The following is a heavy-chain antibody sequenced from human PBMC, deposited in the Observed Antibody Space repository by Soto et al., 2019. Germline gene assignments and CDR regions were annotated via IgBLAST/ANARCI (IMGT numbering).Heavy chain of an antibody. CDR3: AKENYYGSVSYYYYYYGMDV. CDR2: ISYDGRSK. Sequence: SLRLSCAASGFTFSDYGMYWVRQAPGTGLEWVAVISYDGRSKYYADSGKGRFTISRDNSKNTLYLQMSSLRSEDTAVYYCAKENYYGSVSYYYYYYGMDVWGQGTTVTVSS. CDR1: GFTFSDYG. J-gene: IGHJ6*02. V-gene: IGHV3-30*18. D-gene: IGHD3-10*01.